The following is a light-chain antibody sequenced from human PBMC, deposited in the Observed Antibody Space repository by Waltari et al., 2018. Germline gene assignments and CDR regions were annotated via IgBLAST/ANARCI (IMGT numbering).Light chain of an antibody. CDR1: SVGTKG. V-gene: IGLV3-21*01. CDR2: HDR. Sequence: SFEPTQPPSVSVAPGQPARISCGPLSVGTKGCHWYQQKPGQAPTLVVSHDRLRPSGIPERFSGSNSGNTATLTISRVDAGDEADYYCQLWDSVTDHVVFGGGTKLTVL. J-gene: IGLJ2*01. CDR3: QLWDSVTDHVV.